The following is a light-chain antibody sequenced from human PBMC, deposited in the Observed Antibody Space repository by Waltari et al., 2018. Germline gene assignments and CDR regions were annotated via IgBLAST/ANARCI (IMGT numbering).Light chain of an antibody. J-gene: IGKJ1*01. Sequence: EIVMTQSPATLSVSPGERATLSCRASQSVSSNLAWYQQSPGQAPRPLVYGASTRATGIPARVSGSGSGTEFTLTISSLQSEDFAVYYCQQYNNWPRGTFGQGTKVEIK. V-gene: IGKV3-15*01. CDR2: GAS. CDR1: QSVSSN. CDR3: QQYNNWPRGT.